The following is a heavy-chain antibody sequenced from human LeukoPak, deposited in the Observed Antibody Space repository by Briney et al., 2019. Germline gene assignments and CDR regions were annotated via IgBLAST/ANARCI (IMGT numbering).Heavy chain of an antibody. Sequence: SQTLSLTCTVSGGSISGDYYWSWIRQPPGKGLEWIGYIYYSGSTNYNPSLKSRVTISVDTSKNQFSLKLSSVTAADTAVYYCAAGRDDFWSGYSLTSDAWFDPWGQGTLVTVSS. J-gene: IGHJ5*02. CDR3: AAGRDDFWSGYSLTSDAWFDP. V-gene: IGHV4-61*08. D-gene: IGHD3-3*01. CDR2: IYYSGST. CDR1: GGSISGDYY.